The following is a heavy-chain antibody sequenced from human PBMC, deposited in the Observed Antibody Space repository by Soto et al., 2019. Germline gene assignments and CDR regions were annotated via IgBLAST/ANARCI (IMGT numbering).Heavy chain of an antibody. CDR1: AESLTNYY. CDR3: LINTRGWTGWFDL. J-gene: IGHJ5*02. Sequence: SETLSLTCTVSAESLTNYYWNWIRQPPGKRLEWIGYMSYSGSTYYNPSLKSRDTISIDTSNNQFSLKLSSVTAADTAVYYCLINTRGWTGWFDLSCQGTLVTLSS. V-gene: IGHV4-59*01. D-gene: IGHD6-19*01. CDR2: MSYSGST.